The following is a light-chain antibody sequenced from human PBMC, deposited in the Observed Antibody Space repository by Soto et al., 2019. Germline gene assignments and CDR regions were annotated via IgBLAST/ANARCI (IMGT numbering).Light chain of an antibody. CDR3: SSYTSSSTLGVV. CDR2: EVS. J-gene: IGLJ3*02. Sequence: QSALTQPASVSGSPGQSFTISCTGTSSDGGGYNYVSWYQQHPGKAPRLMIYEVSNRPSGVSNRFSGSKSGNTASLTISGLQAEDEADYYCSSYTSSSTLGVVFGGGTKLTVL. CDR1: SSDGGGYNY. V-gene: IGLV2-14*01.